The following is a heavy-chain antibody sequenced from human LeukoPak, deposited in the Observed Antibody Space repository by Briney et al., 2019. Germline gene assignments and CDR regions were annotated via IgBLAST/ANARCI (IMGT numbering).Heavy chain of an antibody. J-gene: IGHJ4*02. Sequence: SETLSLTCTVSGGSISSSSYYWGWIRQPPGKGPEWIGSIYYSGSTYYNPSLKSRVTISVDTSKNQFSLKLSSVTAADTAVYYCASPLIAVAGSFDYWGQGTLVTVSS. CDR1: GGSISSSSYY. CDR3: ASPLIAVAGSFDY. D-gene: IGHD6-19*01. V-gene: IGHV4-39*01. CDR2: IYYSGST.